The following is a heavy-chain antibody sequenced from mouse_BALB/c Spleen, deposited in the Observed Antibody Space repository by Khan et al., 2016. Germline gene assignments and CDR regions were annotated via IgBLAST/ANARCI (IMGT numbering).Heavy chain of an antibody. CDR1: GYTFTDYE. J-gene: IGHJ3*01. D-gene: IGHD1-1*01. CDR2: IDPHTGGT. CDR3: TRGGLYHGSSSFAY. V-gene: IGHV1-15*01. Sequence: VQLQESGAELVRPGASVTLSCKASGYTFTDYEMHWVKQTPVHGLEWIGSIDPHTGGTAYNQQFKGKATLTADKSSTTAYMEFRSLTSEDSAVYYWTRGGLYHGSSSFAYWGQGTLVTVSA.